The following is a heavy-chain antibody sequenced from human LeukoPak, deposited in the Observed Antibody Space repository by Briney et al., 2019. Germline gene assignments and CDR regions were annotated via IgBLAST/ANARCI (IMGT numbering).Heavy chain of an antibody. Sequence: SETLSLTCSVDGGSFTGYYWTWIRQAPGKGLEWIGEINHRESSNYNPSLKSRVTLSIDTSKKQFSLHLTSLTAADTAVSYCARVTGYGGDSLRYWGQGTLVTISS. CDR3: ARVTGYGGDSLRY. J-gene: IGHJ4*02. V-gene: IGHV4-34*01. CDR2: INHRESS. CDR1: GGSFTGYY. D-gene: IGHD4-23*01.